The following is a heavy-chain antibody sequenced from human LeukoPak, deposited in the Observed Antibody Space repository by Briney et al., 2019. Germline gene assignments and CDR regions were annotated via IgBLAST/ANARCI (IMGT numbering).Heavy chain of an antibody. CDR2: ISPFVDIA. CDR1: GSTFSTYG. J-gene: IGHJ5*02. Sequence: SVKVSCKASGSTFSTYGLSWVREAPGQGLEWMGRISPFVDIANYAQKYQGRVTITADKSTSTVYMELSSLRSEDTAIYYCAREFKQSNWNDGHWFDPWGQGTLVTVSS. V-gene: IGHV1-69*04. D-gene: IGHD1-20*01. CDR3: AREFKQSNWNDGHWFDP.